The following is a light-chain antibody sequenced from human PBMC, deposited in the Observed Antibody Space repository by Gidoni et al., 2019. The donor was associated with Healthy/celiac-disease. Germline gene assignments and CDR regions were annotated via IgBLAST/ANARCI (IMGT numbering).Light chain of an antibody. J-gene: IGLJ2*01. CDR2: NNN. CDR1: SSNIGSNT. Sequence: QSVLTQPPSASGTPGQWVTISCSGSSSNIGSNTVNWYQQLPGTAPKLLIYNNNQRPSGVPDRFSGSESGTSASLAASGLQSEDEADYYCAAWDDSLNGPVFGGGTKLTVL. CDR3: AAWDDSLNGPV. V-gene: IGLV1-44*01.